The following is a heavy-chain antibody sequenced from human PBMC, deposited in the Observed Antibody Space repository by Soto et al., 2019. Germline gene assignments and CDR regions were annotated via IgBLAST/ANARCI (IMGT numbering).Heavy chain of an antibody. CDR2: ISGPADKT. J-gene: IGHJ5*02. V-gene: IGHV3-23*01. CDR1: GFTFSNFA. CDR3: ARVAGHTVYNWFDP. D-gene: IGHD2-2*02. Sequence: GGSLRLSCSASGFTFSNFAMGWVRQAPGKGLEWVSTISGPADKTYYADSVQGRFTISRDNSGNTLSLQMSSLRVDDTAVYYCARVAGHTVYNWFDPWGQGTLVTVSS.